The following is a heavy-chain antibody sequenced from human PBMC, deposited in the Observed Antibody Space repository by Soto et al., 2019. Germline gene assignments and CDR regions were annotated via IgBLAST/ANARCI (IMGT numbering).Heavy chain of an antibody. CDR3: ARHEGWTGPDQ. D-gene: IGHD2-8*02. V-gene: IGHV4-4*02. CDR1: GASIGSGGW. J-gene: IGHJ5*02. Sequence: PSETLSLTCAVSGASIGSGGWWSWVRQPPGKGLGWIAEIFHDGNTNYSPSLKSRVTISVDKSQNQFSLNVYSVTAADTAVYYCARHEGWTGPDQWGRGTLVTVSS. CDR2: IFHDGNT.